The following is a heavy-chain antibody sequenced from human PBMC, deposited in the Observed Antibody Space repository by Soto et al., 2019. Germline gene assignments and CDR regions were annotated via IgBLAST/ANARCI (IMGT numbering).Heavy chain of an antibody. CDR3: ARMSSGVPFDY. Sequence: SETLSLTCAVYGGSFSGYYWSWIRQPPGKGLEWIGEINHSGSTNYNPSLKSRVTISVDTSKNQFSLKLSSVTAADTAVYYCARMSSGVPFDYWGQGTLVTVSS. CDR1: GGSFSGYY. D-gene: IGHD6-19*01. CDR2: INHSGST. V-gene: IGHV4-34*01. J-gene: IGHJ4*02.